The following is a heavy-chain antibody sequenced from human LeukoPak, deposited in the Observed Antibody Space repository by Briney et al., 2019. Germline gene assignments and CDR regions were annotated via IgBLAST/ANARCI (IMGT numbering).Heavy chain of an antibody. D-gene: IGHD2-21*02. CDR2: FSGRATDI. Sequence: PGESLRLSCAASGFSLSDYSMSWVRQAPGKGLEWVSVFSGRATDIYYADSVTGRFTISRDVSKNTVHLQINTLRAEDTAIYYCARLTANHFDYWGQGTLVTISS. CDR3: ARLTANHFDY. CDR1: GFSLSDYS. V-gene: IGHV3-23*01. J-gene: IGHJ4*02.